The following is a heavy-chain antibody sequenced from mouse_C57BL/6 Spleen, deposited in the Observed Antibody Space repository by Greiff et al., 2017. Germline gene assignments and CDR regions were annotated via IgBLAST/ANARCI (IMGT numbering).Heavy chain of an antibody. D-gene: IGHD3-3*01. CDR1: GYTFTDYY. CDR2: IYPGSGNT. J-gene: IGHJ2*01. Sequence: VQLQQSGAELVRPGASVKLSCKASGYTFTDYYINWVKQRPGQGLEWIARIYPGSGNTYYNEKFKGKATLTAEKSSSTAYMQLSSLTSEDSAVYYCARKEGRGIDYWGQGTTLTVSS. CDR3: ARKEGRGIDY. V-gene: IGHV1-76*01.